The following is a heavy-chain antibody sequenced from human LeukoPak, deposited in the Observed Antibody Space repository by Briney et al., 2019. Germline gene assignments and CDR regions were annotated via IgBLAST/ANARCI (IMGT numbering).Heavy chain of an antibody. Sequence: ASVTVSCKVSGYTLTELSMHWVRQAPGKGLEWMGGFDPEYGETIYAQKFRGRVTMTEDTSTDTAYMELSSLRSEDTAVYYCATDLGNYYDSSGSLTRPAAFDYWGQGTLVTVSS. CDR1: GYTLTELS. V-gene: IGHV1-24*01. J-gene: IGHJ4*02. CDR2: FDPEYGET. D-gene: IGHD3-22*01. CDR3: ATDLGNYYDSSGSLTRPAAFDY.